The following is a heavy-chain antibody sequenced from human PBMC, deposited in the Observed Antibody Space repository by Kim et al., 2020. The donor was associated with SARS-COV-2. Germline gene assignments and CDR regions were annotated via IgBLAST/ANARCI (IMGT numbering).Heavy chain of an antibody. D-gene: IGHD3-10*01. J-gene: IGHJ4*02. CDR1: GFTFSSYW. CDR3: AREQGFGELLHYYFDY. CDR2: IKQDGSEK. Sequence: GGSLRLSCAASGFTFSSYWMSWVRQAPGKGLEWVANIKQDGSEKYYVDSVKGRFTISRDNAKNSLYLQMNSLRAEDTAVYYCAREQGFGELLHYYFDYWGQGTLVTVSS. V-gene: IGHV3-7*01.